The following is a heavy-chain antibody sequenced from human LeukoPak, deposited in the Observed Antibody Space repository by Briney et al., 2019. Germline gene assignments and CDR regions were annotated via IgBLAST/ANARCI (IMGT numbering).Heavy chain of an antibody. J-gene: IGHJ4*02. CDR2: ISGSGGCT. CDR3: AKDRSYCSGGSCYLAPTRFDY. V-gene: IGHV3-23*01. Sequence: GGSLRLSCAASGFTFSSYAMSWVRQAPGKGLEWVSAISGSGGCTYYADSVKGRFTISRDNSKNTLYLQMNSLRAEDTAVYYCAKDRSYCSGGSCYLAPTRFDYWGQGTLVTVSS. D-gene: IGHD2-15*01. CDR1: GFTFSSYA.